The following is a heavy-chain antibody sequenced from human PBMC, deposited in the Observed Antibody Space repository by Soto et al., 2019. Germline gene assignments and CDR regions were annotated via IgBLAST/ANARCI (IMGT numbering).Heavy chain of an antibody. D-gene: IGHD1-26*01. CDR3: ARVEVGLQRVGGYDYYYMDV. CDR1: GGSISSYY. J-gene: IGHJ6*03. Sequence: PSETLSLTCTVSGGSISSYYWSWIRQPPGKGLEWIGYIYYSGSTNYNPSLKSRVTISVDTSKNQFSLKLSSVTAADTAVYYCARVEVGLQRVGGYDYYYMDVWGKGTTVTVSS. CDR2: IYYSGST. V-gene: IGHV4-59*12.